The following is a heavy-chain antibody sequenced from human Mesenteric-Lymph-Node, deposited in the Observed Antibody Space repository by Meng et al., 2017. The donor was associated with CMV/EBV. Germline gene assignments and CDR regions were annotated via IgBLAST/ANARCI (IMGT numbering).Heavy chain of an antibody. CDR1: GYSFTSYW. Sequence: GESLKISCKGSGYSFTSYWIGWVRQMPGKGLEWMGIIYPDDSDTTYSPSFQGQVTISADKSVSTAYLQWSSLKASDTAMYYCARLSYDFWSGYYFDYWGQGTLVTVSS. D-gene: IGHD3-3*01. CDR3: ARLSYDFWSGYYFDY. CDR2: IYPDDSDT. V-gene: IGHV5-51*01. J-gene: IGHJ4*02.